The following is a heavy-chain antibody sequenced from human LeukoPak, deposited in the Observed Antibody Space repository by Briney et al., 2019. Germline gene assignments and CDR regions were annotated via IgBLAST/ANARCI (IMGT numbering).Heavy chain of an antibody. CDR3: AFGGGATAHHGNIREYYGMDV. J-gene: IGHJ6*02. D-gene: IGHD3-16*01. CDR1: GYTFTGYY. CDR2: INPNSGGT. V-gene: IGHV1-2*02. Sequence: ASVKVSCKASGYTFTGYYMHWVRQAPGQGLEGMGWINPNSGGTNYAQKFQGRVTMTRDTSTSTVYMELSSLRSEDTAVYYCAFGGGATAHHGNIREYYGMDVWGQGTTVTVSS.